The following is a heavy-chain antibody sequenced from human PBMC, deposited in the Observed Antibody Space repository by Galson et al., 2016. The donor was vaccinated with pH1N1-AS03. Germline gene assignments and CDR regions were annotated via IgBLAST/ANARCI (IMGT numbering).Heavy chain of an antibody. CDR3: ARDLTYYDGPHYYDRFDI. D-gene: IGHD3-22*01. CDR2: IRGDGSVI. V-gene: IGHV3-7*01. J-gene: IGHJ3*02. Sequence: GSLRLSCAASGFTFSRDWMTWVRQAPGKGLEWLANIRGDGSVIHFLDSVRGRFTISRDNAKHSLYLQMNSLRAEDTAVYYCARDLTYYDGPHYYDRFDIWGQGTLVTVSS. CDR1: GFTFSRDW.